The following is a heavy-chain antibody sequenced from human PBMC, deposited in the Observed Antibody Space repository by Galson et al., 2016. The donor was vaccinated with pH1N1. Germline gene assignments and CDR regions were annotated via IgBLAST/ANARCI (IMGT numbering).Heavy chain of an antibody. CDR3: ARAIGSRSAY. Sequence: SLRLSCAASGFTFSNYWMHWVRQVPGKGLEWVANIKEDGSDTYYVDSVRGRITISRDNAKNSLYLQMNSLRDEDTALYYWARAIGSRSAYWGQGTLVTVSS. J-gene: IGHJ4*02. CDR1: GFTFSNYW. CDR2: IKEDGSDT. V-gene: IGHV3-7*01. D-gene: IGHD3-16*02.